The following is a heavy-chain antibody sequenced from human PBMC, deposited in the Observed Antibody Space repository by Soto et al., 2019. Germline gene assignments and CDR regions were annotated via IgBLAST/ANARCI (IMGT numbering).Heavy chain of an antibody. D-gene: IGHD2-21*02. J-gene: IGHJ4*02. CDR2: INPNTGGT. CDR3: ARQLAYCGGDCYTEPIDY. CDR1: GYTFTNYY. V-gene: IGHV1-2*06. Sequence: ASVKVSCKTSGYTFTNYYVLWVRQAPGQGLEWAGRINPNTGGTNYAQNFQDRVTMTRDTSITTAYMELSRLRSDDTAVYYCARQLAYCGGDCYTEPIDYWGQGTQVTVSS.